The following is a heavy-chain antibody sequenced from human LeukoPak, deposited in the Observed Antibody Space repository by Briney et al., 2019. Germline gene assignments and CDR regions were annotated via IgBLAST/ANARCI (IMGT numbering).Heavy chain of an antibody. Sequence: ASVKVSCKASGYTFTSYGISWVRQAPGQGLEWMGWISAYNGNTNYAQKLQGRVTMTTDTSTSTAYMELSSLRSEDTAVYYCARDGGYYDSSGAFDYWGQGTLVTVSS. J-gene: IGHJ4*02. CDR1: GYTFTSYG. V-gene: IGHV1-18*01. CDR3: ARDGGYYDSSGAFDY. CDR2: ISAYNGNT. D-gene: IGHD3-22*01.